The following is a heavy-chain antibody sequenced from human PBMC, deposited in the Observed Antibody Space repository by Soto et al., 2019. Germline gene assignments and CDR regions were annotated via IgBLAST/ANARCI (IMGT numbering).Heavy chain of an antibody. CDR2: DWYDGSRK. CDR1: GFTFSDFG. J-gene: IGHJ6*02. CDR3: ARGLTYGMDV. V-gene: IGHV3-33*01. Sequence: GGSLRLSCAASGFTFSDFGMHWVRQAPGKGLEWVAMDWYDGSRKYYADTVKGRFTISRDNSKETLYLQVDSLRVDDTAVYYCARGLTYGMDVWGQGTTVTVSS.